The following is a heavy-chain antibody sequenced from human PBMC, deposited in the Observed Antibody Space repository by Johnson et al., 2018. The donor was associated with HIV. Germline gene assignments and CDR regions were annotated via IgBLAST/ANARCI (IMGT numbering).Heavy chain of an antibody. CDR3: ARDADKDLWFGESADAFDI. CDR1: GFTFSSYT. V-gene: IGHV3-66*01. CDR2: IYSGDSA. D-gene: IGHD3-10*01. Sequence: VQLLESGGGVVQPGRSLRLSCAASGFTFSSYTMHWVRQAPGKGLEWVSVIYSGDSAYYTHSVKGRFTISRDNSKNTLYLQMNSLRAEDTAVYFCARDADKDLWFGESADAFDIWGQGTMVTVSS. J-gene: IGHJ3*02.